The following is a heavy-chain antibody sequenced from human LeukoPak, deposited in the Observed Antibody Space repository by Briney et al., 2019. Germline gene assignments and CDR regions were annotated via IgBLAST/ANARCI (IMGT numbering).Heavy chain of an antibody. Sequence: GGSLRLSCEASGFPVSSNYMTWVRQAPGKRLEWVSIIYSGGDTYYADSVRGRVTISRDSSKNTLYLQTNSLRVEDTAVYHCARDAWWESGSLHYYYGMDVWGQGTTVIVSS. J-gene: IGHJ6*02. CDR3: ARDAWWESGSLHYYYGMDV. D-gene: IGHD1-26*01. CDR2: IYSGGDT. CDR1: GFPVSSNY. V-gene: IGHV3-66*01.